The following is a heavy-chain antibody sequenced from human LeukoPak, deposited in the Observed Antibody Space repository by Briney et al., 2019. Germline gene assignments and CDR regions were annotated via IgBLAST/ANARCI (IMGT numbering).Heavy chain of an antibody. CDR1: GGTFSTFG. J-gene: IGHJ4*02. V-gene: IGHV1-69*06. CDR2: IIPMSGTV. D-gene: IGHD5-18*01. CDR3: ARETGYAYGRAPLDY. Sequence: GASVKVSCKASGGTFSTFGISWVRQAPGQGLGWMGGIIPMSGTVNNAQKFQGRVTITANKSTGTAYMELSSLRSDDTAVYYCARETGYAYGRAPLDYWGQGTLVTVSS.